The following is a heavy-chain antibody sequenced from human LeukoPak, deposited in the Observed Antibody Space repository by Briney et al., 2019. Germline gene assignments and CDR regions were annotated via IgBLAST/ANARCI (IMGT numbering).Heavy chain of an antibody. CDR2: ISGSGSST. J-gene: IGHJ4*02. CDR3: AKQRRALVVPSTPDY. CDR1: GFTFNYYA. V-gene: IGHV3-23*01. Sequence: PGGSLRLSCAASGFTFNYYALSWVRQAPGKGLQWVSAISGSGSSTYHADSVQGRFTTSRDNSKNTLYLHMVSLRAEDTAIYYCAKQRRALVVPSTPDYWGQGTLVTVSS. D-gene: IGHD2-2*01.